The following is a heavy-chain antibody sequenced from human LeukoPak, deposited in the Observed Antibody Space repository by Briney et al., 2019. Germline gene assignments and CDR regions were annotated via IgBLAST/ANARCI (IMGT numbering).Heavy chain of an antibody. CDR2: INHSGST. D-gene: IGHD3-9*01. Sequence: PSETLSLTCAVYGGSFSGYYWSWIRQPPGKGLEWIGEINHSGSTNYNPSLKSRVTISVDMSKNQFSLKLRSVTAADTAVYYCARGVWDGLRYFDPWGQGTLVTVSS. V-gene: IGHV4-34*01. CDR3: ARGVWDGLRYFDP. CDR1: GGSFSGYY. J-gene: IGHJ5*02.